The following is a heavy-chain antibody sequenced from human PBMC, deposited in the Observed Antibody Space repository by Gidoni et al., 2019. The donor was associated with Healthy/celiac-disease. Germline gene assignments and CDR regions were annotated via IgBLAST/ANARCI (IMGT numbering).Heavy chain of an antibody. CDR2: IWYDGSNK. CDR3: ARSIAAAGEVVYDAFDI. V-gene: IGHV3-33*01. J-gene: IGHJ3*02. Sequence: QVQLVESGGGVVQPGRSLRLSCAASGFTFSSYGMHWVRQAPGKGLEWVAVIWYDGSNKYYADSVKGRFTISRDNSKNTLYLQMNSLRAEDTAVYYCARSIAAAGEVVYDAFDIWGQGTMVTVSS. D-gene: IGHD6-13*01. CDR1: GFTFSSYG.